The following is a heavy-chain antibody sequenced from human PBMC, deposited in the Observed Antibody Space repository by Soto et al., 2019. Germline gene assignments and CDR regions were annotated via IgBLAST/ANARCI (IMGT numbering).Heavy chain of an antibody. CDR3: TRDRMVATPYYFDY. CDR1: GFTFGDYA. CDR2: IRSKAYGGTT. J-gene: IGHJ4*02. D-gene: IGHD5-12*01. Sequence: GGSLRLSCTASGFTFGDYAMSWFRQAPGKGLEWVGFIRSKAYGGTTEHAASVKGRFTISRDDSKSIAYLQMNSLKTEDTAVYYCTRDRMVATPYYFDYWGQGTLVTVSS. V-gene: IGHV3-49*03.